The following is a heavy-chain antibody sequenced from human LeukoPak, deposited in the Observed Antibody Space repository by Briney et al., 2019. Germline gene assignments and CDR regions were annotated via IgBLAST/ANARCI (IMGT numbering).Heavy chain of an antibody. V-gene: IGHV4-34*01. D-gene: IGHD1-14*01. CDR1: GGSISSYY. Sequence: SETLSLTCTVSGGSISSYYWSWIRQPPGKGLEWIGEINHSGSTNYNPSLKSRVTISVDTSKNQFSLKLSSVTAADTAVYYCARGRKKAIPKRAQFDYWGQGTLVTVSS. CDR2: INHSGST. J-gene: IGHJ4*02. CDR3: ARGRKKAIPKRAQFDY.